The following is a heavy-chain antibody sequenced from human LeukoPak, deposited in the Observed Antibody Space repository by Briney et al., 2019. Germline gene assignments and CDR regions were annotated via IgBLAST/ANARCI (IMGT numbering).Heavy chain of an antibody. J-gene: IGHJ4*02. D-gene: IGHD3-22*01. CDR3: ARAHGSGYFDY. CDR2: IKQDGGEK. Sequence: GGSLRLSCAASGFPFSSYWMSWVRQAPGKGLEWVANIKQDGGEKFYVDSVKGRFTISRDNAKNSLYLQMSSLRAEDTAVYYCARAHGSGYFDYWGQGTLVTVSS. V-gene: IGHV3-7*01. CDR1: GFPFSSYW.